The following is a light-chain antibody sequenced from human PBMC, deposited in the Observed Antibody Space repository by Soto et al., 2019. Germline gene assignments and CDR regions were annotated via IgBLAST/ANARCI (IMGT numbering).Light chain of an antibody. CDR3: QQTFSAPVT. CDR1: QSISSY. CDR2: AAS. J-gene: IGKJ2*01. V-gene: IGKV1-39*01. Sequence: DIQMTQSPSSLSASVGDRVTITCRASQSISSYLNCYQQKPGEAPKILIYAASTLQSGVPSRFSGRGSGPVFSLTISSLQPEDFATYYCQQTFSAPVTFGQGTRLEIK.